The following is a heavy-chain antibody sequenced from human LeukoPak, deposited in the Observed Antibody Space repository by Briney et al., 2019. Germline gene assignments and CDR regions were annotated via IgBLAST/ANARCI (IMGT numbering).Heavy chain of an antibody. J-gene: IGHJ4*02. CDR1: GFTVSSNY. D-gene: IGHD2-2*01. CDR3: ARPRYCSSTNCYNDY. Sequence: GGSLRLSCAASGFTVSSNYMSWVRQAPGKGLEWVSVIYSGGSTYYADSVKGRFTISRDNAKNSLFLQMNSLRAEDTAVYYCARPRYCSSTNCYNDYWGQGTLVTVSS. V-gene: IGHV3-66*01. CDR2: IYSGGST.